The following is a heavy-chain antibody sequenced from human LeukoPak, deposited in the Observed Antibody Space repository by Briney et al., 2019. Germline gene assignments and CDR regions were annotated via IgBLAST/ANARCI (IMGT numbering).Heavy chain of an antibody. CDR3: ARRDNFEY. J-gene: IGHJ4*02. D-gene: IGHD2-15*01. CDR2: TSDDGTKT. CDR1: GFTFSDFA. V-gene: IGHV3-30*04. Sequence: PGGSLRLSCAASGFTFSDFAMHWVRQAPGKGLGWLAGTSDDGTKTYYAQSVKGRFTISRDNSKNMLFLQMNSLRSEDTAIYYCARRDNFEYWGQGTLVTVSS.